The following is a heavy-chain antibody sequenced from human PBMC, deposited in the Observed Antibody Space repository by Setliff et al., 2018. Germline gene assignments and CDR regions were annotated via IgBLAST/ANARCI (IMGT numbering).Heavy chain of an antibody. J-gene: IGHJ3*02. CDR3: ARKGISALSGAFDM. CDR1: GGSISNYY. CDR2: IYTSGST. D-gene: IGHD1-26*01. Sequence: SYTLSLTCTFSGGSISNYYWSWIRHPAGKGLEWIGRIYTSGSTNYNPSLKSRVTMSVDTSKNQFSLKLSSVTAADTAVYYCARKGISALSGAFDMWGQGTMVTVSS. V-gene: IGHV4-4*07.